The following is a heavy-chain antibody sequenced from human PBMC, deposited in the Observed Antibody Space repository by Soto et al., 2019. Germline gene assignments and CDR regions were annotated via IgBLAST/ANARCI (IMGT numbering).Heavy chain of an antibody. J-gene: IGHJ4*02. CDR3: ARVVASSGLLDF. D-gene: IGHD2-15*01. CDR1: GGSISSGGYY. Sequence: SETLSLTCTVSGGSISSGGYYWSWIRQHPGKGLEWIGYIYYSGSTYYNPSLKSRVTISVDTSKNQFSLKLSSVTAADTAVYYCARVVASSGLLDFWGQGTLVTVSS. V-gene: IGHV4-31*03. CDR2: IYYSGST.